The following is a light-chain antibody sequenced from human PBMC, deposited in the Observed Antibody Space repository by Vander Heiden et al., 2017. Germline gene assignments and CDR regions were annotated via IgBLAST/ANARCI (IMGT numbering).Light chain of an antibody. CDR2: GIN. V-gene: IGLV1-40*01. CDR1: SSNIGADYD. J-gene: IGLJ3*02. CDR3: QSYDISLRGSTWV. Sequence: QAVLTQPPSGSGGPGQRVTISCTGRSSNIGADYDVHWYQQLPGTAPKLLIYGINNRPSGVPDRFSGSKSGTSASLAITGLLAEDEADYYCQSYDISLRGSTWVFGGGTKLTVL.